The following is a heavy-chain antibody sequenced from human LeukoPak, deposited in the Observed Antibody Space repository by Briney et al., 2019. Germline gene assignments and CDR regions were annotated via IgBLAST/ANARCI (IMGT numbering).Heavy chain of an antibody. CDR1: GFTFSSYA. D-gene: IGHD3-22*01. CDR2: ISGSGGST. Sequence: TGGSLRLSCAASGFTFSSYAMSWVRQALGKGLEWDSAISGSGGSTYYADSVKGRFTISRDNSKNTLYLQMNSLRAEDTAVYYCAKDDLGDITMITAYWGQGTLVTVSS. J-gene: IGHJ4*02. CDR3: AKDDLGDITMITAY. V-gene: IGHV3-23*01.